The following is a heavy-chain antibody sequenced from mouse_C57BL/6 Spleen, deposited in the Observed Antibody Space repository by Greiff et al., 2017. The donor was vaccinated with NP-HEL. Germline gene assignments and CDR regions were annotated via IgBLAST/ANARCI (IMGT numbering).Heavy chain of an antibody. CDR2: IWRGGST. J-gene: IGHJ4*01. CDR1: GFSLTSYG. V-gene: IGHV2-5*01. CDR3: AKKRDYYGSLAMDY. D-gene: IGHD1-1*01. Sequence: VQLQESGPGLVQPSQSLSITCTVSGFSLTSYGVHWVRQSPGQGLEWLGVIWRGGSTDYTAAFMSRLSITKDNSKSQVFFKMNSLQADDTAIYYCAKKRDYYGSLAMDYWGQGTSVTVSS.